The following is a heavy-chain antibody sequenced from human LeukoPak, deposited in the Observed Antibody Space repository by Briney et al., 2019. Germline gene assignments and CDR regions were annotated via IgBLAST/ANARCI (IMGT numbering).Heavy chain of an antibody. V-gene: IGHV4-4*07. CDR2: IYTSGST. D-gene: IGHD3-22*01. Sequence: SETLSLTCTVSGGSISSYYWSWIRRPAGKGLEWIGRIYTSGSTNYNPSLKSRVTMSVDTSKNQFSLKLSSVTAADTAVYYCARALNYDSSGYRVYYFDYWGQGTLVTVSS. J-gene: IGHJ4*02. CDR3: ARALNYDSSGYRVYYFDY. CDR1: GGSISSYY.